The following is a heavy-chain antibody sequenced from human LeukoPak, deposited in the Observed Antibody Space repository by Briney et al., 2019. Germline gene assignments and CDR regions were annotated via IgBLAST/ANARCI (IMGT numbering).Heavy chain of an antibody. V-gene: IGHV3-23*01. CDR2: FSGSVGDT. CDR3: ARGGIAADLWYFDL. Sequence: GGSLTLSCPASEFTFSNYAMSWVRQAPGKGLEWISTFSGSVGDTYYADSVKGRFTISEDNYKKTLFLQMNSLRAEDTAVYYCARGGIAADLWYFDLWGHGTLVSVSS. D-gene: IGHD6-13*01. CDR1: EFTFSNYA. J-gene: IGHJ2*01.